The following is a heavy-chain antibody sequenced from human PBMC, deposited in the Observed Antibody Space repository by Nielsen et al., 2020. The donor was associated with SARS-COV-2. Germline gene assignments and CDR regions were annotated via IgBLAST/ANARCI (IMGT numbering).Heavy chain of an antibody. CDR2: ISWNSGSI. D-gene: IGHD5-18*01. V-gene: IGHV3-9*01. J-gene: IGHJ4*02. CDR1: GFTFDDYA. CDR3: AKSRAVETHFDY. Sequence: SLKISCAASGFTFDDYAMHWVRQAPGKGLEWVSGISWNSGSIGYADSVKGRFTISRDNAKNSLYLQMNSLRAEDTALYYCAKSRAVETHFDYWGQGTLVTVSS.